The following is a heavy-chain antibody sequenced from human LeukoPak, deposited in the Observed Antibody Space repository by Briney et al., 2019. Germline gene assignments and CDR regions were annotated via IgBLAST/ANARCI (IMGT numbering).Heavy chain of an antibody. V-gene: IGHV4-34*01. J-gene: IGHJ4*02. Sequence: PSETLSLTCAVYGGSFSGYHWSWIRQPPGKGLEWIGEINHSGSTNYNPSLKRRVTISVDTSKNQFSLKLSSVTAADTAVYYCARSAYIVVVPAAYYFDYWGQGTLVTVSS. CDR3: ARSAYIVVVPAAYYFDY. CDR1: GGSFSGYH. D-gene: IGHD2-2*01. CDR2: INHSGST.